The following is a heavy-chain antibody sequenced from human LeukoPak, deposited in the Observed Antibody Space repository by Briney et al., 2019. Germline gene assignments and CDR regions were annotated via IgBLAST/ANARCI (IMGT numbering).Heavy chain of an antibody. D-gene: IGHD3-10*01. CDR1: GGSVSSGSYY. V-gene: IGHV4-61*01. CDR2: IYYSGST. CDR3: APGDVDPAPSGMDV. Sequence: KASETLSLTCTVSGGSVSSGSYYWSWIRQPPGKGLEWIGYIYYSGSTNYNPSLKSRVTISVDTSKNQFSLKLSSVTAADTAVYYCAPGDVDPAPSGMDVWGQGTTVTVSS. J-gene: IGHJ6*02.